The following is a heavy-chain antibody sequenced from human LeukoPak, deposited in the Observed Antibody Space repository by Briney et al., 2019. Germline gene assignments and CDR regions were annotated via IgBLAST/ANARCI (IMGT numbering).Heavy chain of an antibody. CDR1: GFTFSNYG. CDR3: AKDRFGDSYYFDY. CDR2: ISYDGSNK. J-gene: IGHJ4*02. V-gene: IGHV3-30*18. Sequence: GGSLRLSCAASGFTFSNYGMHWVRQAPGKGLEWVAVISYDGSNKYYADSVKGRFTISRDNSKNTLYLQMNSLRAEDTAVYYCAKDRFGDSYYFDYWGQGTLVTVSS. D-gene: IGHD3-10*01.